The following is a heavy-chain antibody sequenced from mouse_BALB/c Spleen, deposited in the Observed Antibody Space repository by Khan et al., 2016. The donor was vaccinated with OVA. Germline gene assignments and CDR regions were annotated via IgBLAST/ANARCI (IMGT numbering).Heavy chain of an antibody. Sequence: VQLKESGPELVKPGASVKISCKASGYSFTGYFMNWVMQSHGKSLEWIGRINPHIGETFYNQKFTGKATLTVDESSSTAHMELRSLASEDSAVYYCPRKSGSDFDYWGQGTTLTVSS. CDR3: PRKSGSDFDY. CDR2: INPHIGET. V-gene: IGHV1-20*02. CDR1: GYSFTGYF. D-gene: IGHD1-3*01. J-gene: IGHJ2*01.